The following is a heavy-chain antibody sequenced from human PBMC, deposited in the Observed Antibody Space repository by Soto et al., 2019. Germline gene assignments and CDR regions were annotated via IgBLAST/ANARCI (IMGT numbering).Heavy chain of an antibody. CDR1: GGTFSSYA. J-gene: IGHJ6*02. CDR2: IIPIFGTA. Sequence: ASVKVSCKASGGTFSSYAISWVRQAPGQGLEWMGGIIPIFGTANYAQKFQGRVTITADESTSTAYMELSSLRSEDTAVYYCAKGAVADYYYYYGMDVWGQGTTVTVSS. CDR3: AKGAVADYYYYYGMDV. V-gene: IGHV1-69*13. D-gene: IGHD6-19*01.